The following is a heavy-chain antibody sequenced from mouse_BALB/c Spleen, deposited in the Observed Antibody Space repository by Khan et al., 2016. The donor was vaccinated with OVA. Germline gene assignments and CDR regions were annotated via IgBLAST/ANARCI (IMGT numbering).Heavy chain of an antibody. J-gene: IGHJ3*01. CDR1: GYTLIDYG. V-gene: IGHV9-3-1*01. Sequence: QLVQSGPELKKPGETVKISCKASGYTLIDYGMNWVKQAPGKGLKWMGWINTYTGEATYADDFKGRFAFSLETSASTAYLQINNLKTEDTATYFCSRSNGNYWFAYWGQGTLVTVSA. D-gene: IGHD2-1*01. CDR3: SRSNGNYWFAY. CDR2: INTYTGEA.